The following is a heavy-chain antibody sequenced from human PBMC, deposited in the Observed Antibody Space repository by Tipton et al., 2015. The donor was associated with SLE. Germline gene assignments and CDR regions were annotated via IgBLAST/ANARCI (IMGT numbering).Heavy chain of an antibody. CDR2: ISWNSGSI. J-gene: IGHJ4*02. CDR3: AKDYSSGWTFDY. D-gene: IGHD6-25*01. Sequence: SLRLSCAASGFTFDDYAMHWVRQAPGKGLEWVSGISWNSGSIGYADSVKGRFTISRDDAKNSLYLQMNSLRAEDTALYYCAKDYSSGWTFDYWGQGTLVTVSS. CDR1: GFTFDDYA. V-gene: IGHV3-9*01.